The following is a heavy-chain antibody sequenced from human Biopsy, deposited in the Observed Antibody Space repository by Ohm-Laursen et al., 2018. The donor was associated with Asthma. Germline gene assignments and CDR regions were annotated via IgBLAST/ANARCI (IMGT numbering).Heavy chain of an antibody. CDR3: ARKAGSCISRTCYSLDF. CDR2: INSVFGTT. J-gene: IGHJ4*02. V-gene: IGHV1-69*01. CDR1: GGTFNTYV. Sequence: SSVKVSCKTLGGTFNTYVIGWVRQAPGQGLEWMGGINSVFGTTTYPQKFQDRVTITADDSTSTVYMELSSPRSEDTAVYYCARKAGSCISRTCYSLDFWGQGTLVTVSS. D-gene: IGHD2-2*01.